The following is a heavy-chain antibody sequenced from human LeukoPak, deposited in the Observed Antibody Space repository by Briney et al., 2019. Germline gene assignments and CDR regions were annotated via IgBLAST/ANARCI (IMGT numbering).Heavy chain of an antibody. CDR2: IIPIFGTA. D-gene: IGHD4-17*01. Sequence: RASVKVSCKASGGTFSSYAISWVRQAPGQGPEWMGRIIPIFGTANYAQKFQGRVTMTEDTSTDTAYMELSSLRSEDTAVYYCATDGSMTTVTGYFDLWGRGTLVTVSS. CDR3: ATDGSMTTVTGYFDL. CDR1: GGTFSSYA. J-gene: IGHJ2*01. V-gene: IGHV1-69*06.